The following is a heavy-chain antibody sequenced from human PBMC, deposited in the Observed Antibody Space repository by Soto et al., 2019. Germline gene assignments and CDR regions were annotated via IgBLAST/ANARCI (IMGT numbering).Heavy chain of an antibody. CDR1: GYTFTSYG. CDR3: ERENLGYHGSGSYYKLDY. CDR2: ISAYNGNT. Sequence: QVQLVQSGAEVKKPGASVKVSCKASGYTFTSYGISWVRQAPGQGLEWMGWISAYNGNTNYAQKLQGRVTMTTDTSTSTAYMELRSLRSDDTAVYYCERENLGYHGSGSYYKLDYWGQGTLVTVSS. J-gene: IGHJ4*02. V-gene: IGHV1-18*01. D-gene: IGHD3-10*01.